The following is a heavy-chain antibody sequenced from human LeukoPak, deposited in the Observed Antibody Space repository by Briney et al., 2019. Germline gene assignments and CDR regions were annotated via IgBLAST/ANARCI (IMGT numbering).Heavy chain of an antibody. CDR3: ARALSRGYSGYDSGLGY. D-gene: IGHD5-12*01. CDR1: GYTFINYG. CDR2: ISASNGNT. J-gene: IGHJ4*02. Sequence: ASVKVSFKASGYTFINYGVTWVRQAPGQGLEWMGWISASNGNTNYSQKLQGRVTMTTEASTSTAYMELRSLRSDDTAVYYCARALSRGYSGYDSGLGYWGQGTLVTVSS. V-gene: IGHV1-18*01.